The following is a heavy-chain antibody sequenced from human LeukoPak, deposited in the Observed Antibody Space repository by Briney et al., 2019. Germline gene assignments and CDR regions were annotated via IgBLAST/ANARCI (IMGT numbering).Heavy chain of an antibody. Sequence: GGSLRLSCAASGFTFSAYSLNWVRQAPGKGLEWVSIIYSGDGTYYADSVKGRLTVSRHSSKNTLYLQMNSLRAEDTAVYYCARGESRFEYWGQGTLVTVSS. J-gene: IGHJ4*02. CDR1: GFTFSAYS. V-gene: IGHV3-53*04. CDR2: IYSGDGT. CDR3: ARGESRFEY.